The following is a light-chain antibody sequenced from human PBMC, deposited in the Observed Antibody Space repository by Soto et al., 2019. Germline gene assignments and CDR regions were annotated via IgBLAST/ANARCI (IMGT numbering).Light chain of an antibody. CDR1: ESVTRN. J-gene: IGKJ5*01. Sequence: VLTQSPVILSVSPGESATLSCRASESVTRNLAWYQHIPGQAPRPLVFHASVRATNIPARFSGSGSGTEFSLTISNLQSEYFAVYFCQQYNDWPPITFGQGTRLEIK. CDR3: QQYNDWPPIT. CDR2: HAS. V-gene: IGKV3-15*01.